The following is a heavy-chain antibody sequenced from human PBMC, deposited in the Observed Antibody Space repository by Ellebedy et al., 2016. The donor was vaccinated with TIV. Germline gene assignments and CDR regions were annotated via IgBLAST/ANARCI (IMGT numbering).Heavy chain of an antibody. D-gene: IGHD2-21*02. Sequence: GESLKIFCSASGFTFSHYAMHWVRQAPGKGLEYVSAINNSGGNTYYADSVKGRFTISRDSSKNTLYLQMSSLRPEDTAMYYCVKDRGDIIRDFDYWGQGTLVTVSS. CDR2: INNSGGNT. CDR3: VKDRGDIIRDFDY. CDR1: GFTFSHYA. J-gene: IGHJ4*02. V-gene: IGHV3-64D*06.